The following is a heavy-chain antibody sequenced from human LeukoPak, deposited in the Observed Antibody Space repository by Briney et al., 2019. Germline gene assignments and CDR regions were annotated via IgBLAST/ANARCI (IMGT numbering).Heavy chain of an antibody. CDR1: GYTFTSYG. CDR3: ASGAYDFWSEHFDY. D-gene: IGHD3-3*01. V-gene: IGHV1-2*02. CDR2: INPNSGGT. Sequence: ASVKVSCKASGYTFTSYGISWVRQAPGQGLEWMGWINPNSGGTNYAQKFQGRVTMTRDTSISTAYMELSRLRSDDTAVYYCASGAYDFWSEHFDYWGQGTLVTVSS. J-gene: IGHJ4*02.